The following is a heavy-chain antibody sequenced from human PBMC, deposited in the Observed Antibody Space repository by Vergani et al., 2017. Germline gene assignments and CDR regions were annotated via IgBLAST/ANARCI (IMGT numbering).Heavy chain of an antibody. D-gene: IGHD1-26*01. CDR1: GFTFSSYA. J-gene: IGHJ1*01. CDR3: VKGQWALLGRYFQH. CDR2: ISSNGGST. V-gene: IGHV3-64D*06. Sequence: EVQLVESGGGLVQPGGSLRLSCSASGFTFSSYAMHWVRQAPGKGLEYVSAISSNGGSTYYADSVKGRFTISRDNSKNTLYLQMSSLRAEDTAVYYCVKGQWALLGRYFQHWGQGTLVTVSS.